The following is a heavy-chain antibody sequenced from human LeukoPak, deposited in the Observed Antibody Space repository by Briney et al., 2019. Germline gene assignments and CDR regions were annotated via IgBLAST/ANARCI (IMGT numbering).Heavy chain of an antibody. V-gene: IGHV3-48*04. D-gene: IGHD3-22*01. CDR1: GFSFSRYG. CDR3: AKRADSSAHSFDY. CDR2: IRSSDSTT. J-gene: IGHJ4*02. Sequence: GGSLRLSCAASGFSFSRYGMKWVRQAPGKGLERLSYIRSSDSTTYYADSVKGRFTISRDNAKNSLYLQMDSLRVEDTAVYYCAKRADSSAHSFDYWGQGTLVTVSS.